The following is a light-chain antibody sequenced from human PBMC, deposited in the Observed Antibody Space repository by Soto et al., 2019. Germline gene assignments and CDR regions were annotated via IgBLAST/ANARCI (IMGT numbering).Light chain of an antibody. CDR3: QQYNNWPPLYT. CDR1: QSVSSD. Sequence: EIVMTQSPATLSVSPGERATLSCRASQSVSSDLAWYQQKPGQAPRLLIYAASSRATGIPARFSGSGSGTEFTLTISSLQSEDFAIYYCQQYNNWPPLYTFGQGTKLEIK. J-gene: IGKJ2*01. V-gene: IGKV3-15*01. CDR2: AAS.